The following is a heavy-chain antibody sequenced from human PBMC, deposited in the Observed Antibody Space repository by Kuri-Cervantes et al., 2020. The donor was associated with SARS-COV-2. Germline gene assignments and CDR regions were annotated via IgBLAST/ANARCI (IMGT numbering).Heavy chain of an antibody. CDR1: GFTFSSYA. D-gene: IGHD3-22*01. CDR2: ISYDGSNK. J-gene: IGHJ4*02. CDR3: ARDADDSSGYDYFDY. Sequence: GESLKISCAASGFTFSSYAMHWVRQAPGKGLECVAVISYDGSNKYYADPVKGRFTISRDNSKNTLYLQMNSLRAEDTAVYYCARDADDSSGYDYFDYWGQGTPVTLSS. V-gene: IGHV3-30*04.